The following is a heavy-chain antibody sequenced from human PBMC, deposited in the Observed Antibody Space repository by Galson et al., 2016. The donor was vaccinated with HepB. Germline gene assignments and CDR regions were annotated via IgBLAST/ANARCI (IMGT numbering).Heavy chain of an antibody. CDR1: GYTFTSHF. D-gene: IGHD5-24*01. V-gene: IGHV1-46*01. Sequence: SVKVSCKASGYTFTSHFIHWMRQAPGQGLEWMGIINPIDGSTTYAQKFQGRVTMTRDTSTSTVHMELSSLRSEDTAMFYCASGDISTINVDVHWGQGTLVTVSS. CDR2: INPIDGST. J-gene: IGHJ4*02. CDR3: ASGDISTINVDVH.